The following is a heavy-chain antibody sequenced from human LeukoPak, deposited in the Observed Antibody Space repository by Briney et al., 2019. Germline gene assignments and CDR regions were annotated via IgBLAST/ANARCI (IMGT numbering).Heavy chain of an antibody. J-gene: IGHJ4*02. CDR1: GGTFSSYA. V-gene: IGHV1-69*04. CDR3: ASSGWYDRIDY. CDR2: IIPILGIA. Sequence: SVKVSCKASGGTFSSYAISWVRQAPAQGLEWMGRIIPILGIANYAQKFQGRVTITADKSTSTAYMELSSLRSEDTAVYYCASSGWYDRIDYWGQGTLVTVSS. D-gene: IGHD6-19*01.